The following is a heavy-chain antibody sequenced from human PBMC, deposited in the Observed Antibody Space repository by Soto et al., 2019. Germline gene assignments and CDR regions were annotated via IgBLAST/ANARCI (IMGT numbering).Heavy chain of an antibody. J-gene: IGHJ6*02. CDR2: ISYDGSNK. CDR1: GFTFSSYA. CDR3: AREYYYDSSGYFVDYYYGMDV. D-gene: IGHD3-22*01. V-gene: IGHV3-30-3*01. Sequence: GVSLRLSCAASGFTFSSYAMHWVRQAPGKGLEWVAVISYDGSNKYYADSVKGRFTISRDNSKNTLYLQMNSLRAEDTAVYYCAREYYYDSSGYFVDYYYGMDVWGQGT.